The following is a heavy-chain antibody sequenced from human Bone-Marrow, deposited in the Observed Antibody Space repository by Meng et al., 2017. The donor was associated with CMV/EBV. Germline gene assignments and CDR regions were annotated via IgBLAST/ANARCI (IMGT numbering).Heavy chain of an antibody. CDR3: AIGTSGWYDGDWFDP. CDR2: ISASGDST. J-gene: IGHJ5*02. V-gene: IGHV3-23*01. CDR1: AYTSNRHA. D-gene: IGHD6-19*01. Sequence: SAYTSNRHAMSGVRQTPGKGLEWVSSISASGDSTHYADSVKGRFTVSRDDPKNTVFLQMDSLRGEDTAIYYCAIGTSGWYDGDWFDPWGQGTLVTVSS.